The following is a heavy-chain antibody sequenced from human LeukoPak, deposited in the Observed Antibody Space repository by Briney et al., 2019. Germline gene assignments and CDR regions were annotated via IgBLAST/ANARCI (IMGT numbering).Heavy chain of an antibody. J-gene: IGHJ4*02. Sequence: EASVNVSCKASGYTFTSYGISWVRQAPGQGLEWMGWISAYNGNTNYAQKLQGRVTMTTDTSTSTAYMELRSLRSDDTAVYYCARSFYDILTGYYNLDFDYWGQGTLVTVSS. D-gene: IGHD3-9*01. V-gene: IGHV1-18*04. CDR1: GYTFTSYG. CDR2: ISAYNGNT. CDR3: ARSFYDILTGYYNLDFDY.